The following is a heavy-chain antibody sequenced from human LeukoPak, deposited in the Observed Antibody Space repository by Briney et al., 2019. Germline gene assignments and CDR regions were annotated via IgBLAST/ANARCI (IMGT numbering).Heavy chain of an antibody. D-gene: IGHD3-9*01. J-gene: IGHJ2*01. V-gene: IGHV4-59*01. CDR3: ARERDILTGYSSYWYFDL. CDR2: IYYSGST. CDR1: GGSISSYY. Sequence: SETLSLTCTVSGGSISSYYWSWIRQPPGKGLEWIGYIYYSGSTNYNPSLKSRVTISVDTSKNQFSLKLSSATAADTAVYYCARERDILTGYSSYWYFDLWGRGTLVTVSS.